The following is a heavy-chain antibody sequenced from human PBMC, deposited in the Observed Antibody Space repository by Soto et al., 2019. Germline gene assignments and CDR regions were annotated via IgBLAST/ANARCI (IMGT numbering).Heavy chain of an antibody. CDR3: VAFKADCSSTSCPFQH. Sequence: QVQLQESGPGLVKPSETLSLTCTVSGGSISSYYWSWIRQPPGKGLEWIGYIYYSGSTNYNPSLKSRVTISVDTSKNQFSLKLSSVTAADTAVYYCVAFKADCSSTSCPFQHWGQGTLVTVSS. D-gene: IGHD2-2*01. J-gene: IGHJ1*01. V-gene: IGHV4-59*01. CDR2: IYYSGST. CDR1: GGSISSYY.